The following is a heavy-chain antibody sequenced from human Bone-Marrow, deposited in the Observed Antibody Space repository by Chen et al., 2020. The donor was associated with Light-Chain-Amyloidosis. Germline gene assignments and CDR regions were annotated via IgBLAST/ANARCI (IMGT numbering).Heavy chain of an antibody. J-gene: IGHJ4*02. D-gene: IGHD5-12*01. CDR1: GYTFPNYW. CDR3: ARRRDGYNFDY. V-gene: IGHV5-51*01. Sequence: EVQLEQSGPEVKKPVESLKISCKGSGYTFPNYWIGWVRQMPGKGLEWMGVICPDDSEARYSPSVEGQVTISADKSITTAYLQWRSLKASDTAMYYCARRRDGYNFDYWGQGTLVTVSS. CDR2: ICPDDSEA.